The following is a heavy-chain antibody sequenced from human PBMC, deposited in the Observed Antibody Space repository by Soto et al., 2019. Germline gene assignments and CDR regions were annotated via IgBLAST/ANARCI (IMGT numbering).Heavy chain of an antibody. CDR3: ARGRDVYSNYAIDY. CDR2: INHSGST. Sequence: QVQLQQWGAGLLKPSETLSLTCAVYGGSFSGYYWSWIRQPPGKGLEWIGEINHSGSTNYNPSIKSRVTISVDTSKNQFSLKLSSVTAADTAVYYCARGRDVYSNYAIDYWGQGTLVTVSS. D-gene: IGHD4-4*01. V-gene: IGHV4-34*01. J-gene: IGHJ4*02. CDR1: GGSFSGYY.